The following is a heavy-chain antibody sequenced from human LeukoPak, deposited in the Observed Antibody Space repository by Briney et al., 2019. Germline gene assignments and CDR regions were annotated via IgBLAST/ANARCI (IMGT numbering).Heavy chain of an antibody. J-gene: IGHJ6*02. CDR2: ISYDGSNK. Sequence: PGGSLRPSCAASGFTFSSYGMHWVRQAPGKGLEWVAVISYDGSNKYYADSVKGRFTISRDNSKNSLYLQMNSLRTEDTALYYCAKDIGLYSSSALWGMDVWGQGTTVTVSS. CDR1: GFTFSSYG. V-gene: IGHV3-30*18. CDR3: AKDIGLYSSSALWGMDV. D-gene: IGHD6-13*01.